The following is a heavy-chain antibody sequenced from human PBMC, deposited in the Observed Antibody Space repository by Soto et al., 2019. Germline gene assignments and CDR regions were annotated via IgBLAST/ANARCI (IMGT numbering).Heavy chain of an antibody. CDR3: ARVSPPVVVPAATTTDY. J-gene: IGHJ4*02. CDR2: ISYDGSNK. D-gene: IGHD2-2*01. CDR1: GFTFSSYA. Sequence: GGSLRLSCAASGFTFSSYAMHWVRQAPGKGLEWVAVISYDGSNKYYADSVKGRFTISRDNSKNTLYLQMNSLRAEDTAVYYCARVSPPVVVPAATTTDYWGQGTLVTVSS. V-gene: IGHV3-30-3*01.